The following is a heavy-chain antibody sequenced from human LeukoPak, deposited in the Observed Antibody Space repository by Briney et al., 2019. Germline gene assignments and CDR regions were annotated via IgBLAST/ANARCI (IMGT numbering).Heavy chain of an antibody. CDR2: IKQNGNEK. CDR1: GFNFGNYW. D-gene: IGHD5-24*01. V-gene: IGHV3-7*01. CDR3: ARARRDGNTGLAFDI. Sequence: PGGSLRLSCAGSGFNFGNYWMSWVRQTPGKGLEWVANIKQNGNEKFYVDSVRGRFNIFRENAKNSMYLQVNSLRAEDRAVYYCARARRDGNTGLAFDIWGQGTMVTVSS. J-gene: IGHJ3*02.